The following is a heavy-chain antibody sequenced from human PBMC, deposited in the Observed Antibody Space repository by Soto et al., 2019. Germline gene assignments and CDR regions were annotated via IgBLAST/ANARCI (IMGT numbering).Heavy chain of an antibody. CDR2: ISAHKGNT. CDR3: ARGRYGDY. CDR1: GYTFTSYG. V-gene: IGHV1-18*01. J-gene: IGHJ4*02. Sequence: QVHLVQSGAEVKKPGASVKVSCKCSGYTFTSYGITWVRQAPGQGLEWMGWISAHKGNTDYAQKVQGRVTVTRDTSTSTAYMELRSLRSAVTAVYYCARGRYGDYWGQGALVTVSS. D-gene: IGHD1-1*01.